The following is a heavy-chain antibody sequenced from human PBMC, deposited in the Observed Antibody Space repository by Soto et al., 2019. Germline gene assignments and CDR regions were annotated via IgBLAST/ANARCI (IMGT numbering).Heavy chain of an antibody. J-gene: IGHJ6*02. CDR2: IYYSGST. CDR3: ARERQPHCTNGVCSAYGMDV. Sequence: TLSLTCTVSGGSISSGDYYWSWIRQPPGKGLEWIGYIYYSGSTYYNPSLKSRVTISVDTSKNQFSLKLSSVTAADTAVYYCARERQPHCTNGVCSAYGMDVWGQGTTVTVSS. V-gene: IGHV4-30-4*01. D-gene: IGHD2-8*01. CDR1: GGSISSGDYY.